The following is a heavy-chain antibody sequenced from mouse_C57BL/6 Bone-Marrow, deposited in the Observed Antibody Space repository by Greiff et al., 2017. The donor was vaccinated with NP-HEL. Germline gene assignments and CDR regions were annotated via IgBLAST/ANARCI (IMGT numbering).Heavy chain of an antibody. J-gene: IGHJ1*03. CDR1: GYAFTNYL. CDR2: INPGSGGT. V-gene: IGHV1-54*01. Sequence: VQVVESGAELVRPGTSVKVSCKASGYAFTNYLIEWVKQRPGQGLEWIGVINPGSGGTNYNEKFKGKATLTADKSSSTAYMQLSSLTSEDSAVYFCARGGYSKGYWYFDVWGTGTTVTVSS. D-gene: IGHD2-5*01. CDR3: ARGGYSKGYWYFDV.